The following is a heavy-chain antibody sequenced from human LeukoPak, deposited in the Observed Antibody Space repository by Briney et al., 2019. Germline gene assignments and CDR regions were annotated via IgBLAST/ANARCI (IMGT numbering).Heavy chain of an antibody. CDR3: ASSLRGVPSIDY. V-gene: IGHV5-51*01. D-gene: IGHD3-10*01. CDR2: IYPGDSDT. CDR1: GYSFTSYW. Sequence: GESLKISGKGSGYSFTSYWIGWVRQLPGKGREWMGIIYPGDSDTRYRTSFQGQVTISADKSISTAYLQWSSLKASDTAMYYCASSLRGVPSIDYWGQGTLVTVSS. J-gene: IGHJ4*02.